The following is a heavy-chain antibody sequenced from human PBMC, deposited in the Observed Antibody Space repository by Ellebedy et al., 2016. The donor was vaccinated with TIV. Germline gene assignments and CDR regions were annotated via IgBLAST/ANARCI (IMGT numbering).Heavy chain of an antibody. CDR2: IYYSGST. V-gene: IGHV4-59*01. Sequence: MPSETLSLTCTVSGGSISSYYWSWIRQPPGKGLEWIGYIYYSGSTNYNPSLKSRVTISVDKSKNQFSLKLSPVTAADTAVYYCARARLIVGATWFDYWGQGTLVTVSS. J-gene: IGHJ4*02. CDR1: GGSISSYY. CDR3: ARARLIVGATWFDY. D-gene: IGHD1-26*01.